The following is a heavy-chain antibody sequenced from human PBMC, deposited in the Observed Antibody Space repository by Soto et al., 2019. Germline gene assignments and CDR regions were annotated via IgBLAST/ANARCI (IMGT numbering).Heavy chain of an antibody. CDR2: INPNNGVT. V-gene: IGHV1-2*02. CDR1: GYTFTGYY. D-gene: IGHD6-19*01. Sequence: QVQLVQSGAEVKKPGASVKVSCKASGYTFTGYYVNWVRRAPGQRLEWMGWINPNNGVTNYAQKFQGRVTMTRDTSISTAYMDLSRLRSDDTAVYYCARGALTVANWFDPWGQGTQVTVSS. J-gene: IGHJ5*02. CDR3: ARGALTVANWFDP.